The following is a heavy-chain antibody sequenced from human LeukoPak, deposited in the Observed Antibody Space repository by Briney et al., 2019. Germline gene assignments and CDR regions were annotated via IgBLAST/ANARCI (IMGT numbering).Heavy chain of an antibody. V-gene: IGHV4-39*03. CDR2: IYYSGST. CDR1: GGSISSSSYY. Sequence: PSETLSLTCTVSGGSISSSSYYWGWIRQPPGKGLEWIGSIYYSGSTYYNPSLKSRVTISVDTSKNQFSLNLSSVTAPDPTMYDXXXXXXXXXXXXXXXPLDYXXXGXLVTVSS. J-gene: IGHJ4*01. CDR3: XXXXXXXXXXXXXXPLDY.